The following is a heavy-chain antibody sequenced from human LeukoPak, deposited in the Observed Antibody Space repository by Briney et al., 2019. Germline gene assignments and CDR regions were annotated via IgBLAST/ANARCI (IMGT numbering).Heavy chain of an antibody. CDR1: GGSFSGYY. CDR3: ASRSGGGYSYGSNWFDP. D-gene: IGHD5-18*01. CDR2: TNHSGST. Sequence: SETLSLTCAVYGGSFSGYYWSWIRQPPGKGLEWIGETNHSGSTNYNPSLKSRVTISVDTSKDQFSLKLSSVTAADTAVYYCASRSGGGYSYGSNWFDPWGQGTLVTVSS. V-gene: IGHV4-34*01. J-gene: IGHJ5*02.